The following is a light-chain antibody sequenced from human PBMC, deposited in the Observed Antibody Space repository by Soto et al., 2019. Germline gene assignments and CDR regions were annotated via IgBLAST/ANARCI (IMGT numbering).Light chain of an antibody. J-gene: IGKJ3*01. CDR2: KVS. V-gene: IGKV2-30*01. CDR3: MQGTHLKGFT. Sequence: DVVMTQSPLSLPVTLGQPASISCRSSQSLVYSDGNTYLNWFQQRPGQSPRRLIYKVSNRDSGVPDRFSGSGSGTDFTLTISRVEAEDVGVYYCMQGTHLKGFTFGPGTKVDIK. CDR1: QSLVYSDGNTY.